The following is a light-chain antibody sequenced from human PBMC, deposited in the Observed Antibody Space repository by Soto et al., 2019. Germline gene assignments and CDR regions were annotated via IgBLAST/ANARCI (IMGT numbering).Light chain of an antibody. CDR2: AAS. CDR1: QDINNF. J-gene: IGKJ4*01. Sequence: DIQMTQSPASLSASVGDRVTITCQARQDINNFLNWYQHRPGTAPKLLIYAASNLNTGVPSRFSGSGSGTTFTFTISSLQPEDIATYYCHQYDNVPQLFFGGGTKVDIK. CDR3: HQYDNVPQLF. V-gene: IGKV1-33*01.